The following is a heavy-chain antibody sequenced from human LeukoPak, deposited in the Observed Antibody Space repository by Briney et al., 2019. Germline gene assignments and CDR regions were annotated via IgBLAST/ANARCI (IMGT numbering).Heavy chain of an antibody. CDR1: GFTFSKYD. CDR3: SKKGQTDDYGKPD. CDR2: ISRDGTT. Sequence: PGGSLRLSCAASGFTFSKYDMYWIRQAPGKGLECVSVISRDGTTYYADSVKGRFTISRDNSQNTLSLQMNSLKAEDTAVYYCSKKGQTDDYGKPDWGQGTLVTVSS. J-gene: IGHJ4*02. D-gene: IGHD4-17*01. V-gene: IGHV3-23*01.